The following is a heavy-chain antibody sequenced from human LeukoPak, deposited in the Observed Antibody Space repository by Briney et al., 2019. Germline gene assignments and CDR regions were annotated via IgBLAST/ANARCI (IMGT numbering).Heavy chain of an antibody. CDR2: ISGSSYYI. Sequence: GGSLRLSCAASGFTFSSYSMNWVRQAPGKGLEWVSSISGSSYYIYYADSVKGRFTISRDNAKNSLYLQMNSLRAEDTAVYYCAKELELRSVDWFDPWGQGTLVTVSS. V-gene: IGHV3-21*01. D-gene: IGHD1-7*01. J-gene: IGHJ5*02. CDR1: GFTFSSYS. CDR3: AKELELRSVDWFDP.